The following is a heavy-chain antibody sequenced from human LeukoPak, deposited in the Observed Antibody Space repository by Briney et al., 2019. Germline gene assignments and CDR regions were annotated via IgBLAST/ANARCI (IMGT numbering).Heavy chain of an antibody. Sequence: GGSLRLSCAASGFTFSSYAMSWVRQAPGKGLEWVLVISGSGGSTYYADSVKGRFTISRDNSKNTLYLQMNSLRAEDTAVYYCAQSPRRELPRDYGMDVWGQGTTVTVSS. J-gene: IGHJ6*02. CDR1: GFTFSSYA. CDR3: AQSPRRELPRDYGMDV. V-gene: IGHV3-23*01. D-gene: IGHD1-26*01. CDR2: ISGSGGST.